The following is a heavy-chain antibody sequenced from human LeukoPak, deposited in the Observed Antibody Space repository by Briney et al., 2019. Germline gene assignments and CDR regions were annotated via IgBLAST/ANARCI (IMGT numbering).Heavy chain of an antibody. V-gene: IGHV3-53*01. CDR3: TATPYCLSGICYTRYYFDD. CDR2: IYSGGST. CDR1: GFTVSNNY. D-gene: IGHD2-8*01. Sequence: GGSLRLSCAASGFTVSNNYMSWVRQAPGKGLEWVSVIYSGGSTYYADSVKGRFAISRDNSKNSLSLQMNSLRAEDTAVYYCTATPYCLSGICYTRYYFDDWGQGTMVTVSS. J-gene: IGHJ4*02.